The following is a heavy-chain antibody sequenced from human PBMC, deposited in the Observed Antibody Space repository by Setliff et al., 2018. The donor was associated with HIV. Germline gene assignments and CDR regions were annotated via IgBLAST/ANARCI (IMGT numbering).Heavy chain of an antibody. Sequence: SETLSLTCTVSGGSISTYYWSWSRQPPGKGLEWIGYIYTSGSTNYNPSLKTRVTISIDTSKRQVSLKLSSVTAADTAVYYCARHANYDFWSGYWGYYFDYWGQGTLVTVSS. CDR3: ARHANYDFWSGYWGYYFDY. CDR2: IYTSGST. V-gene: IGHV4-4*09. D-gene: IGHD3-3*01. J-gene: IGHJ4*02. CDR1: GGSISTYY.